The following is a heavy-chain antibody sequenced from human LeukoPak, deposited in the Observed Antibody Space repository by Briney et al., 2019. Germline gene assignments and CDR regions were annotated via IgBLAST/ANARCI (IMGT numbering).Heavy chain of an antibody. CDR2: INPNCGST. D-gene: IGHD3-10*01. J-gene: IGHJ4*02. V-gene: IGHV1-46*01. CDR1: GYTFTNYY. CDR3: ARAYGSGSYTLLFFDY. Sequence: ASVTVSCKASGYTFTNYYMHWVRQVPGQGREWMGIINPNCGSTSYAQKFQGRVTMTRDTSTSTVYMELSSLRSDDTAVYYCARAYGSGSYTLLFFDYWGQGTLVTVSS.